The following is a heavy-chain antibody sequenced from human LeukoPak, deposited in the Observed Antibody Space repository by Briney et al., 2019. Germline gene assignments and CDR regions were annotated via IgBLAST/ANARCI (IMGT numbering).Heavy chain of an antibody. D-gene: IGHD2-15*01. CDR1: GFTFSSYG. V-gene: IGHV3-30*02. CDR2: FRFDGSIK. J-gene: IGHJ5*02. CDR3: AKWVAGFDP. Sequence: PGGSLRLSCAASGFTFSSYGMQWVRQAPGKGLEWVALFRFDGSIKHYADSVKGRFIISRDNSKNTVYLQMNSLRTEDTAVYHCAKWVAGFDPWGQGTLVTVSS.